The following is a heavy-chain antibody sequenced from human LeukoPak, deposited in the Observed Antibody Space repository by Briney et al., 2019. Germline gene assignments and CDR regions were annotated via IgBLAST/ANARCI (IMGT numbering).Heavy chain of an antibody. CDR1: GGSISSYY. CDR2: IYYSGST. V-gene: IGHV4-59*01. D-gene: IGHD6-13*01. J-gene: IGHJ4*02. Sequence: SETLSLTCTVSGGSISSYYRSWIRQPPGKGLEWIGYIYYSGSTNYNPSLKSRVTISVDTSKNQFSLKLSSVTAADTAVYYCARVSPWSSSWYYFDYWGQGTLVTVSS. CDR3: ARVSPWSSSWYYFDY.